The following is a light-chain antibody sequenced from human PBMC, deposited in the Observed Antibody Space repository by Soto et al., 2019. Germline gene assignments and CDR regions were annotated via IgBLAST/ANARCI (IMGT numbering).Light chain of an antibody. CDR1: QSISSY. CDR3: QQYGSSPKT. V-gene: IGKV1-39*01. CDR2: AAS. Sequence: EVTQKKSSLSASVGDRFTITCRASQSISSYLNWYQQKPGKAPKLLIYAASSLQSGVPSRFSGSGSGTDFTLTISRLEPEDFAVYYCQQYGSSPKTFGQVSNVDIK. J-gene: IGKJ1*01.